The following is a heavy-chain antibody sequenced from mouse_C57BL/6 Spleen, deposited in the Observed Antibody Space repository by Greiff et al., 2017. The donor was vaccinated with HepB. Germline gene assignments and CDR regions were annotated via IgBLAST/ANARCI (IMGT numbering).Heavy chain of an antibody. CDR2: IYPGNSDT. V-gene: IGHV1-5*01. D-gene: IGHD1-1*01. CDR1: GYTFTSYW. CDR3: TVYYGSSSSFAY. Sequence: EVQLQQSGTVLARPGASVKMSCKTSGYTFTSYWMHWVKQRPGQGLEWIGAIYPGNSDTSYNQKFKGKAKLTAVTSASTAYMELSSLTNEDSAVYYCTVYYGSSSSFAYWGQGTLVTVSA. J-gene: IGHJ3*01.